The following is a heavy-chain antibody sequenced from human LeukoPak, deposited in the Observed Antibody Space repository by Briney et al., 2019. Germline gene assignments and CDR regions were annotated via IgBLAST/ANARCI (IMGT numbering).Heavy chain of an antibody. CDR3: ARHPPRGWRILGWLED. D-gene: IGHD3-3*01. J-gene: IGHJ4*02. Sequence: PSETLSLTCTVSGGSISSSSYYWGWIRQPPGKGLEWIGSIYYSGSTYYNPSLKSRVTISVDTSKNQFSLKLSSVTAADTAVYYCARHPPRGWRILGWLEDWGQGTLVTVSS. CDR1: GGSISSSSYY. CDR2: IYYSGST. V-gene: IGHV4-39*01.